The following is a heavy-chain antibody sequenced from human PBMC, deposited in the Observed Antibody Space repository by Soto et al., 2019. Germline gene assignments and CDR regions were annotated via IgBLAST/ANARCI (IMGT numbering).Heavy chain of an antibody. CDR3: ARSDYYDSSGQLSP. Sequence: EASVKVSCKASGYTFTSYGISWVRQAPGQGLQWMGWISAYNGNTNYAQKLQGRVTMTTDTSTSTAYMELRSLRSNDTAVYYCARSDYYDSSGQLSPWGQGTLVTVSS. J-gene: IGHJ5*02. D-gene: IGHD3-22*01. CDR2: ISAYNGNT. V-gene: IGHV1-18*01. CDR1: GYTFTSYG.